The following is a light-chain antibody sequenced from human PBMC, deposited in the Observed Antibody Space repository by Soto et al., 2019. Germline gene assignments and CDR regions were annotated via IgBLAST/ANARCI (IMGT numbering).Light chain of an antibody. CDR3: QQSYSTLLT. V-gene: IGKV1-39*01. J-gene: IGKJ1*01. CDR1: QSISSY. CDR2: AAS. Sequence: DIQMTQSPSSLSASVGDRVTITCRASQSISSYLNWYQQKPGKAPKLLIYAASSLQSGVPSRFSGSGSGTDFTLTISSLQPEDFAIYYCQQSYSTLLTFGQGTKVEIK.